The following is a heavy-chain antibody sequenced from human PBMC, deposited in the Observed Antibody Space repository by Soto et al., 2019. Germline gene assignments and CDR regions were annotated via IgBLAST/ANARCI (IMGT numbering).Heavy chain of an antibody. CDR1: GGSFSCYY. CDR3: ARARKRSYYYDSSGYLVPFDI. CDR2: INHSGST. V-gene: IGHV4-34*01. D-gene: IGHD3-22*01. J-gene: IGHJ3*02. Sequence: PSETLSLTCAVYGGSFSCYYWSWIRQPPGKGLEWIGEINHSGSTNYNPSLKSRVTISVDTSKNQFSLKLSSVTAADTAVYYCARARKRSYYYDSSGYLVPFDIWGQGTMVTVSS.